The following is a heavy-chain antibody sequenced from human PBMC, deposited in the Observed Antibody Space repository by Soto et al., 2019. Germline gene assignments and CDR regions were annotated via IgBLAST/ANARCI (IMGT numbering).Heavy chain of an antibody. D-gene: IGHD3-16*01. CDR1: GVSTSSDSY. Sequence: SDTLSLTCPVSGVSTSSDSYWRWIRRPPGKGLEWIGHIYYSGITDYNPSLKSRLAISIDTSKKQFSLKLSSVTAADTAVYFCAREGGESSDGLYYFDSWGQGSLVTVSS. CDR3: AREGGESSDGLYYFDS. J-gene: IGHJ4*02. V-gene: IGHV4-30-4*02. CDR2: IYYSGIT.